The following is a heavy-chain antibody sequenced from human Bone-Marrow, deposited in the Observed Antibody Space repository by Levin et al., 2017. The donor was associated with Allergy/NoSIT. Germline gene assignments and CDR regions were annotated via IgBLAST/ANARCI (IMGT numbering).Heavy chain of an antibody. D-gene: IGHD4-11*01. Sequence: PGESLKISCKASGDTFTSYYFHWVRQAPGKGLEWVAMINHRGAATSYAQNFQGRVALNRDMSTGTVYLELSSLTSEDTAVYYCASSDYSFAFDYWGQGTLVTVSS. J-gene: IGHJ4*02. CDR1: GDTFTSYY. CDR2: INHRGAAT. V-gene: IGHV1-46*01. CDR3: ASSDYSFAFDY.